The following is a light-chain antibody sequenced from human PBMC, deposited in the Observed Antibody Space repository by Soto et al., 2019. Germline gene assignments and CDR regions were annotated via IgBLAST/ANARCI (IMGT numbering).Light chain of an antibody. V-gene: IGKV1-33*01. CDR1: QDISNY. CDR3: QQYDNLLYT. J-gene: IGKJ2*01. Sequence: DIQMTHSPSSLSASVGDRVTITCPASQDISNYLNWYQQKPGKAPKLLIYDASKLETGVPSRFSGSGSGTDFNFTISSLQPEDIATYYCQQYDNLLYTFGQGTKLEIK. CDR2: DAS.